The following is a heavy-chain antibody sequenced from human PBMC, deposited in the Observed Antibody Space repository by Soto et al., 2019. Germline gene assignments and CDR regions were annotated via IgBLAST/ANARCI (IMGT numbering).Heavy chain of an antibody. CDR1: GGSMRSYY. D-gene: IGHD3-16*01. J-gene: IGHJ3*01. CDR3: ARLDYLDGFDV. CDR2: IYHTGST. Sequence: SETLSLTCSVSGGSMRSYYWNWIRQPPGKGLEWIGYIYHTGSTSYNPSLKSRLTMSIDTSGSQFSLKLTSVTTADTAVYYCARLDYLDGFDVWGQGKLVTVSS. V-gene: IGHV4-59*01.